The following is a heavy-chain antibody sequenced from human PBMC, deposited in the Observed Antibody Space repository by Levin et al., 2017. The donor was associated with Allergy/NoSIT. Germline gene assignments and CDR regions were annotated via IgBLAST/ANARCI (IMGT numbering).Heavy chain of an antibody. V-gene: IGHV3-23*01. CDR2: ISGSGGTT. D-gene: IGHD6-19*01. Sequence: PGGSLRLSCGASGFTFSTYAMTWVRQAPGKGLECVSGISGSGGTTYYTDSVKGRFTISRDNSRNTVYLQMKSLRVEDTAVYYCAKDSSGWPNMYFALWGRGTLVTVSS. J-gene: IGHJ2*01. CDR1: GFTFSTYA. CDR3: AKDSSGWPNMYFAL.